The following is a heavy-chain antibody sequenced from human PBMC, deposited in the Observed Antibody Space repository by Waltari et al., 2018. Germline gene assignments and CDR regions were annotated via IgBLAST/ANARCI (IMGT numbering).Heavy chain of an antibody. CDR2: INHSGST. CDR1: GGSFRGYY. J-gene: IGHJ3*02. V-gene: IGHV4-34*01. D-gene: IGHD5-18*01. Sequence: QVQLQQRGAGLLRPSETLSITCAVSGGSFRGYYWSLIRTPPGKGLEWMGEINHSGSTNYNPSLKSRVTISVDTSKNQFSLKLSSVTAADTAVYYCARGRWYTAMVGGRAFDIWGQGTMVTVSS. CDR3: ARGRWYTAMVGGRAFDI.